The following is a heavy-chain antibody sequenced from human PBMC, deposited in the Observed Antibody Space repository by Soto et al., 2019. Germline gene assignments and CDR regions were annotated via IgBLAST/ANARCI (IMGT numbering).Heavy chain of an antibody. Sequence: QAQLVESGGGVVQPGRSLRLSCEASGFMFGTSGMHWVRQAPGKGLEWVSGIWLDGSERHYADSVKGRFTISSDNAKNTVFLQMNSLRVEDTAVYFCARDASGTTSFLVSWGQGTLVTVSS. D-gene: IGHD1-1*01. CDR1: GFMFGTSG. V-gene: IGHV3-33*01. J-gene: IGHJ5*01. CDR2: IWLDGSER. CDR3: ARDASGTTSFLVS.